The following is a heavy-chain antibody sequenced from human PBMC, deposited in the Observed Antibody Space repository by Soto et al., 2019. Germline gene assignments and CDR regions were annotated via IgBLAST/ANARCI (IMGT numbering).Heavy chain of an antibody. CDR1: GFTFSSYA. V-gene: IGHV3-23*01. CDR2: ISGSGGST. CDR3: ATQYGDSPYYNYGMDV. Sequence: PGGSLRLSCAASGFTFSSYAMNWVRQDPGKGLEWVSAISGSGGSTFYAGSVKGRFTISRDNSKNTLSLQMSSLRAEDTAVYYCATQYGDSPYYNYGMDVWGQGTTVTVSS. D-gene: IGHD2-21*02. J-gene: IGHJ6*02.